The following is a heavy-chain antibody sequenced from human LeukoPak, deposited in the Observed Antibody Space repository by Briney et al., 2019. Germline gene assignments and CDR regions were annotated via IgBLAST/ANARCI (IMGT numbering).Heavy chain of an antibody. CDR1: GFTFSSYE. J-gene: IGHJ5*02. V-gene: IGHV3-48*03. Sequence: GGSLRLSCAASGFTFSSYEMNWVRQAPGKGLEWVSYISSSGSTIYYADSVKGRFTISRDNAKSSLYLQMNSLRAEDTAVYYCARGPILLIAVAGPNWFDPWGQGTLVTVSS. CDR3: ARGPILLIAVAGPNWFDP. D-gene: IGHD6-19*01. CDR2: ISSSGSTI.